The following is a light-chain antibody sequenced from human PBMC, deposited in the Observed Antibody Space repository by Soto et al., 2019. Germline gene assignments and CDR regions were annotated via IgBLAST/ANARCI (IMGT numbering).Light chain of an antibody. Sequence: EIQMTQSPSTLSGSVGDRVTITCRASQTISSWLAWYQQKPGKAPKLLIYKASTLKSGVPSRFSGSGSGTEFTLTTSSLQPDDFATYYCQHYNSYSEACGQGTKGDIK. CDR2: KAS. V-gene: IGKV1-5*03. J-gene: IGKJ1*01. CDR3: QHYNSYSEA. CDR1: QTISSW.